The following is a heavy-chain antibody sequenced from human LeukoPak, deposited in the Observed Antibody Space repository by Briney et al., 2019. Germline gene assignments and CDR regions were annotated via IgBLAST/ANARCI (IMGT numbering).Heavy chain of an antibody. CDR2: ISGSGGST. J-gene: IGHJ4*02. Sequence: GGSLRLSCAASGFTFSSYAMSWVRQAPGNGLERVSAISGSGGSTYYADSVKGRFTISRDNSKNTLYLQMNSLRAEDTAVYYCAKDRGVWGSYRYYFDYWGQGTLVTVSS. V-gene: IGHV3-23*01. D-gene: IGHD3-16*02. CDR3: AKDRGVWGSYRYYFDY. CDR1: GFTFSSYA.